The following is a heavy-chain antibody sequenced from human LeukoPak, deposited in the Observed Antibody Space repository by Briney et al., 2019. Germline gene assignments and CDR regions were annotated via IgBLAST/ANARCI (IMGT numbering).Heavy chain of an antibody. V-gene: IGHV3-7*01. CDR2: INPDGIKR. Sequence: GGSLRLSCAVSGLTFSSSWMDWVRQAPGKGLEWVASINPDGIKRYSADSVKGRFTISRNNARNSLYLQMDSLRVEDTAFYYCARDLAFSRLDYWGQGVLVTVSS. D-gene: IGHD2/OR15-2a*01. J-gene: IGHJ4*02. CDR3: ARDLAFSRLDY. CDR1: GLTFSSSW.